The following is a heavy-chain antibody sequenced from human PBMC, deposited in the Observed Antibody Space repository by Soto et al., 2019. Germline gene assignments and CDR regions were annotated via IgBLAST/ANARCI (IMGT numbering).Heavy chain of an antibody. CDR2: IYSGGST. CDR3: ARDLIAVAGRIYYYYGMDG. V-gene: IGHV3-53*04. D-gene: IGHD6-19*01. Sequence: GGSLRLSCAASGFTVSSDYMSWVRQAPGKGLEWVSVIYSGGSTYYADSVKGRFTISRHNSKNTLYLQMNSLRAEDTAVYYCARDLIAVAGRIYYYYGMDGWGQGTTVTVSS. CDR1: GFTVSSDY. J-gene: IGHJ6*02.